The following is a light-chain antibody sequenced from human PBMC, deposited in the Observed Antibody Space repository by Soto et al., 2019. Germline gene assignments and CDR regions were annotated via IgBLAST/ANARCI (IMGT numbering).Light chain of an antibody. CDR1: QNVGSN. CDR2: AAS. Sequence: EIVMTQSPATLSVSPGERATLSCRASQNVGSNLAWYQQKPGQAPRLLMYAASNRATGIPTRFSGSGSGTEFTLSISTLQSEDFALYYCQQFDHWPGTFGQGTKVEIK. V-gene: IGKV3-15*01. J-gene: IGKJ1*01. CDR3: QQFDHWPGT.